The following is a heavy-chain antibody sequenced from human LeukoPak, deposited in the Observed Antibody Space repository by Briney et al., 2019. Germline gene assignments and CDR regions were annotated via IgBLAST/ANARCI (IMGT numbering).Heavy chain of an antibody. Sequence: GGSLRLSCTASGLTFSSYVMSWVRQAPGKGLVWVSRINSDGSSITYADSVKGRFTISRDNAKNTLYLQMNSLRVEDTAVYYCAREGRVSGYDFDCWGQGTLVTVSS. D-gene: IGHD5-12*01. CDR2: INSDGSSI. CDR1: GLTFSSYV. CDR3: AREGRVSGYDFDC. J-gene: IGHJ4*02. V-gene: IGHV3-74*03.